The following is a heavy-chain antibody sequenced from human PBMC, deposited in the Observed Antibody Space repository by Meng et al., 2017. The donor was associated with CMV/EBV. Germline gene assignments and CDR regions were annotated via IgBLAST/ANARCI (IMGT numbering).Heavy chain of an antibody. J-gene: IGHJ3*02. D-gene: IGHD2-15*01. V-gene: IGHV4-34*01. Sequence: SETLSLTCAVYGGSFSGYYWSWIRQPPGKGLEWIGEINHSGSTNYNPSLKSRVTISVDTSKNQFSLKLSSVTAADTAVYYCAGISGPMIYDAFDIWGQGTMVTVSS. CDR2: INHSGST. CDR1: GGSFSGYY. CDR3: AGISGPMIYDAFDI.